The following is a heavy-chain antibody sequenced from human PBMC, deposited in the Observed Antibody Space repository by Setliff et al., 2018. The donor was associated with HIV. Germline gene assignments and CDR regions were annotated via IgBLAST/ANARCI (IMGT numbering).Heavy chain of an antibody. V-gene: IGHV3-7*03. Sequence: GALRLSCVASGFTFSRYWMSWVRQAPGKGLEFVANIKEDGSVTNYVDSVKGRFTISRDNAKNSLYLQMNSLGAEDTAVYYCARGRRVSSNYYYYYYMDVWGKGTTVTVS. CDR2: IKEDGSVT. D-gene: IGHD2-2*01. J-gene: IGHJ6*03. CDR3: ARGRRVSSNYYYYYYMDV. CDR1: GFTFSRYW.